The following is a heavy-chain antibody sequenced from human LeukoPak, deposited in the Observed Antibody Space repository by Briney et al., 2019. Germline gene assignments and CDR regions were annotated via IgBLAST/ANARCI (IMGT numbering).Heavy chain of an antibody. J-gene: IGHJ4*02. D-gene: IGHD5-18*01. CDR1: GFTFSNYW. V-gene: IGHV3-7*04. CDR2: IDQYGRAK. Sequence: GGSLRLSCAASGFTFSNYWMSWVRQAPGKGLGWVASIDQYGRAKYYVDSVRGRVTFSRDNTKNSLHLQMNSLRAEDTAVYYCARADSYGSILDYWGQGTRVIDSS. CDR3: ARADSYGSILDY.